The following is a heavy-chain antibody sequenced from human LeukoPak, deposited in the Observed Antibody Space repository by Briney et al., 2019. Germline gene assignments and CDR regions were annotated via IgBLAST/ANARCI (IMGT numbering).Heavy chain of an antibody. CDR3: ARGTNWSPLDFDY. CDR2: ISSSNSFI. V-gene: IGHV3-21*01. J-gene: IGHJ4*02. D-gene: IGHD1-20*01. Sequence: GGSLRLSCAASRFIFSSYHMHWVRQPPGKGLEWVSSISSSNSFICYADSMKGRFTISRDNAKNSLYLQMTSLRAEDTAVYYCARGTNWSPLDFDYWGQGTLVTVSS. CDR1: RFIFSSYH.